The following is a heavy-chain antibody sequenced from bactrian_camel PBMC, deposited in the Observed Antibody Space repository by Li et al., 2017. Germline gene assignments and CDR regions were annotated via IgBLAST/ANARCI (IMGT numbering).Heavy chain of an antibody. CDR3: AADRYGGSWNLGALCVRKEQKHNY. D-gene: IGHD6*01. V-gene: IGHV3S31*01. Sequence: DVQLVESGGGSVQAGGSLRLSCVASGFPYRGNYMAWFRQVPGKPREGVAALYTGVGRLDYADAVKGRFTISKDNANNSLILQMNNLKPEDTAMYYCAADRYGGSWNLGALCVRKEQKHNYWGQGTQVTVS. J-gene: IGHJ4*01. CDR2: LYTGVGRL. CDR1: GFPYRGNY.